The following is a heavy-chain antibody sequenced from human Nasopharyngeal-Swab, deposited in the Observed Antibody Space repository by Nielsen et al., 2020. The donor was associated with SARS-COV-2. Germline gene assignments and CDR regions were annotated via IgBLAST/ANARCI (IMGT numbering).Heavy chain of an antibody. J-gene: IGHJ4*02. V-gene: IGHV1-69*13. CDR2: IIPIFCTA. CDR1: GGTFSSYA. D-gene: IGHD6-6*01. Sequence: SVKVSCKASGGTFSSYAISWVRQAPGQGLEWMGGIIPIFCTANYAQKFQGRVTIPADESTSTAYMELSSLRSEDTAVYYCADGSTEQLVPFDYWGQGTLVTVSS. CDR3: ADGSTEQLVPFDY.